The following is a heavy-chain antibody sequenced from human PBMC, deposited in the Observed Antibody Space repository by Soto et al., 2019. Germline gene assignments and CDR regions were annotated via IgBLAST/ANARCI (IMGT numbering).Heavy chain of an antibody. D-gene: IGHD3-22*01. J-gene: IGHJ4*02. CDR2: IHHNGNT. CDR1: GGSISSADYY. V-gene: IGHV4-30-4*01. CDR3: ARNLYDSSGYSPFGY. Sequence: QVQLQESGPGLVKPSKTLSLTCTVSGGSISSADYYWSWIRQPPVKGLEWIGHIHHNGNTTYNPSLKNRVTISVDTSKNQFSMKLTSVSDADTAQYFCARNLYDSSGYSPFGYWGQGTLVTVSS.